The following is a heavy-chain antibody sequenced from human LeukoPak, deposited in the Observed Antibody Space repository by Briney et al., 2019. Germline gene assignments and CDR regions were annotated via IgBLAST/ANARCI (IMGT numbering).Heavy chain of an antibody. CDR3: ARAPGWQAYFDY. V-gene: IGHV3-33*01. D-gene: IGHD5-24*01. Sequence: GGSLRLSCAASGFTFSSYSMHWVRQAPGKGLGWVAVIWYDGSNKYYADSVKGRFTISRDNSKNTLYLQMNSLRAEDTAVYYCARAPGWQAYFDYWGQGTLVTVSS. J-gene: IGHJ4*02. CDR2: IWYDGSNK. CDR1: GFTFSSYS.